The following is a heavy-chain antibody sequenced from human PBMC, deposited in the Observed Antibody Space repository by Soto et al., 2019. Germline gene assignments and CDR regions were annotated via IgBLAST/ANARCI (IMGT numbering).Heavy chain of an antibody. CDR3: ARSLASADV. D-gene: IGHD6-13*01. J-gene: IGHJ4*02. Sequence: SVKVSCKASGYTFTNFYIHWVRQAPGQGLEWMAIINPSGGSTNYAQKFQGRITLTRDTSTSTVFMELSSLRSEDTAVYYCARSLASADVWGQGTLVTVSS. CDR1: GYTFTNFY. CDR2: INPSGGST. V-gene: IGHV1-46*01.